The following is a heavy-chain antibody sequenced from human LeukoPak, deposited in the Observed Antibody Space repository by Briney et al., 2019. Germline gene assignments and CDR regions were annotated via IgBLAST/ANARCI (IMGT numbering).Heavy chain of an antibody. CDR3: ARDYPNDYGDYASAIFDY. CDR1: GYTFTSHY. D-gene: IGHD4-17*01. Sequence: AASVKVSCKASGYTFTSHYMHWVRQAPGQGLEWMGIINPSGGSTSYAQKFQGRVTMTRDTSTSTVYMELSSLRSEDTAVYYCARDYPNDYGDYASAIFDYWGQGTLVTVSS. V-gene: IGHV1-46*01. J-gene: IGHJ4*02. CDR2: INPSGGST.